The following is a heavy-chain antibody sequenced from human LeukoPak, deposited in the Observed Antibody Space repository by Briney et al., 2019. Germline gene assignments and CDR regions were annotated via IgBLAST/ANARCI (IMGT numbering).Heavy chain of an antibody. J-gene: IGHJ4*02. V-gene: IGHV3-21*01. CDR1: GFTFSSYS. D-gene: IGHD6-13*01. Sequence: GGSLRLSCAASGFTFSSYSMNWVRQAPGKGLEWVSSISSSSSYIYYADSVKGRFTISRDNAKNSLYLQMNSLRAEDTAVYYCARDFQQLRIYYFDYWGQGSLVTVSS. CDR3: ARDFQQLRIYYFDY. CDR2: ISSSSSYI.